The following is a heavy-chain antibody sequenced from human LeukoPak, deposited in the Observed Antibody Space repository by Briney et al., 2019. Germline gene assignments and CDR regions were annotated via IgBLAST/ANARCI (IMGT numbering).Heavy chain of an antibody. V-gene: IGHV3-30-3*01. J-gene: IGHJ4*02. CDR1: GFTFSSYA. Sequence: GGSLRLSCAASGFTFSSYAMHWVRQAPGKGLEWVAVISYDGSNKYYADSMKGRFTISRDNSKNTLYLQMNSLRAEDTAVHYCARDVGYYYDSSGYSHWGQGTLVTVSS. CDR2: ISYDGSNK. CDR3: ARDVGYYYDSSGYSH. D-gene: IGHD3-22*01.